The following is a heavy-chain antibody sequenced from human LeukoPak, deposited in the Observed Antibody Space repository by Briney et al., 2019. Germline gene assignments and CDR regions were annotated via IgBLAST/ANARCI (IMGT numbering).Heavy chain of an antibody. J-gene: IGHJ4*02. Sequence: GGSLRLSCAASGFTFSDYYMSWIRQAPGKGLEWVSYISSSGSTIYYADSVKGRFTISRDNAKNSLYLQMNSLRAEDTAVYYCASDYQVLRYFDWLSPTRVIYWGQGTLVTVSS. CDR2: ISSSGSTI. D-gene: IGHD3-9*01. CDR3: ASDYQVLRYFDWLSPTRVIY. CDR1: GFTFSDYY. V-gene: IGHV3-11*04.